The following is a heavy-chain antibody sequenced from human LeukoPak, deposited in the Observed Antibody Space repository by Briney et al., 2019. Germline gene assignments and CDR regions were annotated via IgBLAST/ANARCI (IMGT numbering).Heavy chain of an antibody. V-gene: IGHV1-18*01. Sequence: ASVKVSCKASGYTFTSYGISWVRQAPGQGLEWIGWISAYNGNTNYAQKLQGRVTMTTDTSTSTAYMELRSLRSDDTAVYYCARGRRGYSGYDKMDYWGQGTLVTVSS. CDR3: ARGRRGYSGYDKMDY. D-gene: IGHD5-12*01. CDR1: GYTFTSYG. CDR2: ISAYNGNT. J-gene: IGHJ4*02.